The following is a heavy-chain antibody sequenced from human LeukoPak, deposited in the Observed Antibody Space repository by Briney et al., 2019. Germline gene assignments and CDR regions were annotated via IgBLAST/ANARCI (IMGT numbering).Heavy chain of an antibody. CDR3: AGGPRYSYGPRLPFDY. Sequence: SETLSLTCAVDGGSFGGYYCSWVRQPPGEGREWIGEINHRGSTNYNPSLKSRVTISVDTPKNQFSLRLSSGTAADTAGHYCAGGPRYSYGPRLPFDYWGQGTLVTVSS. J-gene: IGHJ4*02. V-gene: IGHV4-34*01. D-gene: IGHD5-18*01. CDR2: INHRGST. CDR1: GGSFGGYY.